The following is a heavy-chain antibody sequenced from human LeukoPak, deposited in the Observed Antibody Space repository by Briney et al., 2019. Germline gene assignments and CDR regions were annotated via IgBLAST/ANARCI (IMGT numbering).Heavy chain of an antibody. CDR3: ARGYEVGATFDY. CDR1: GFTFSSNG. CDR2: IWYDGSNK. Sequence: AGGSLRLSCAASGFTFSSNGMHWVRQAPGKGLEWVAVIWYDGSNKYYADSVKGRFTISRDNSKNTLYLQMNSLRAEDTAVYYCARGYEVGATFDYWGQGTLVTVSS. D-gene: IGHD1-26*01. J-gene: IGHJ4*02. V-gene: IGHV3-33*01.